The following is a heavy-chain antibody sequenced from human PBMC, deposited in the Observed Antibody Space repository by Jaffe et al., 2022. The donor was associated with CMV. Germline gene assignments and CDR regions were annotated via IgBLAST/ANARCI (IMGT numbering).Heavy chain of an antibody. CDR3: ARGNDSSGYESWFDP. CDR1: GYTFTGYY. CDR2: INPNSGGT. J-gene: IGHJ5*02. Sequence: QVQLVQSGAEVKKPGASVKVSCKASGYTFTGYYMHWVRQAPGQGLEWMGWINPNSGGTNYAQKFQGWVTMTRDTSISTAYMELSRLRSDDTAVYYCARGNDSSGYESWFDPWGQGTLVTVSS. D-gene: IGHD3-22*01. V-gene: IGHV1-2*04.